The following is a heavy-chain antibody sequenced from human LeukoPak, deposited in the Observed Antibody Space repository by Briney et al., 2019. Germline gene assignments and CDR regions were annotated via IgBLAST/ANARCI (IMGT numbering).Heavy chain of an antibody. CDR3: VVVAATAFLDY. V-gene: IGHV3-64D*06. Sequence: GGSLRLSCSASGFTFSSYAMHWVRQAPGKGLEYVSAISSNGGGTYYADSVKGRFTISRDNSKNTLYLQMSSLRAEDTAVYYCVVVAATAFLDYWGQGTLVTVSS. J-gene: IGHJ4*02. CDR2: ISSNGGGT. CDR1: GFTFSSYA. D-gene: IGHD2-15*01.